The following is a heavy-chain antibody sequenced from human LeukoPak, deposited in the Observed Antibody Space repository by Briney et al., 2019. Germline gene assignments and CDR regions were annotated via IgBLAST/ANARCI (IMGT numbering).Heavy chain of an antibody. CDR2: INHSGST. Sequence: SETLSLTCAVYGGSFSGYYWSWIRQPPGKGLEWIGEINHSGSTNYNPSLKSRVTISVDTSKNQFSLKLSSVTAAGTAVYYCARGERVSYDFWSGYYTGIGDAFDIWGQGTMVTVSS. V-gene: IGHV4-34*01. J-gene: IGHJ3*02. CDR3: ARGERVSYDFWSGYYTGIGDAFDI. CDR1: GGSFSGYY. D-gene: IGHD3-3*01.